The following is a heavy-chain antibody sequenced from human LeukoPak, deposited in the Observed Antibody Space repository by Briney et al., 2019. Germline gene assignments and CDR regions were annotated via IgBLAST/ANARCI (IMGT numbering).Heavy chain of an antibody. CDR3: ARDLGIAVAGTNWYFDL. CDR1: GGSISSYY. J-gene: IGHJ2*01. Sequence: SETLSLTCTVSGGSISSYYWSWIRQPPGRGLEWIGYIYYSGSTNYNPSLKSRVTISVDTSKNQFSLKLSSVTAADTAVYYCARDLGIAVAGTNWYFDLWGRGTLVTVSS. CDR2: IYYSGST. V-gene: IGHV4-59*01. D-gene: IGHD6-19*01.